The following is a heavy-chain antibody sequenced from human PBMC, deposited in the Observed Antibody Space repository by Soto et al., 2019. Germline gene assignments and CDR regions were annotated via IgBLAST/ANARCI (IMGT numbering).Heavy chain of an antibody. CDR3: ARDYGDYVWGKYFRH. J-gene: IGHJ1*01. Sequence: EVQLVESGGGLVKPGGSLRLSCAASGFTFSSYSMNWVRQAPGKGLEWVSSISSSSSYIYYADSVKGRFTISRDNAKNTLYRQMNSLRAEDTAVYYCARDYGDYVWGKYFRHCGQGNLVTVSS. CDR1: GFTFSSYS. D-gene: IGHD4-17*01. CDR2: ISSSSSYI. V-gene: IGHV3-21*01.